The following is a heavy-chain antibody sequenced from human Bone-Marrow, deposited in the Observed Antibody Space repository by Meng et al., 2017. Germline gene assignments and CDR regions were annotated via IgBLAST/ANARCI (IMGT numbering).Heavy chain of an antibody. V-gene: IGHV3-15*01. CDR2: IKRNSDGGTI. CDR1: GLSFTEAC. Sequence: EVRLVGSGGGLVKRGGSLRLSCVPSGLSFTEACMSWVREGPGKGLGWVGRIKRNSDGGTIDYAAPVKGRFTISRDDSKNTLYRQMDSLITEDTAVYFCATGAAAADHWGQGTLVTVSS. D-gene: IGHD6-13*01. CDR3: ATGAAAADH. J-gene: IGHJ4*02.